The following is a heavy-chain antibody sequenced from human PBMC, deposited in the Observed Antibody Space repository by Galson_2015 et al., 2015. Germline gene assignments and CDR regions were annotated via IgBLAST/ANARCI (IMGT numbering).Heavy chain of an antibody. CDR1: GFTFSSYS. Sequence: SLRLSCAASGFTFSSYSMNWVRQAPGKGLEWVSYISSSSSTIYYADSVKGRFTISRDNAKNSLYLQMNSLRAEDTAVYYCARDSRRVGATQALFDYWGQGTLVTVSS. CDR3: ARDSRRVGATQALFDY. CDR2: ISSSSSTI. V-gene: IGHV3-48*01. J-gene: IGHJ4*02. D-gene: IGHD1-26*01.